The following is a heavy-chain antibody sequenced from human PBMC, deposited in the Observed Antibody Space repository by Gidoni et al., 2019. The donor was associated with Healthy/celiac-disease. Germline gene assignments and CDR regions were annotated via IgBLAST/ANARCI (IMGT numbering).Heavy chain of an antibody. Sequence: QVQLQQWGAGLLKPSETLSLTCAVYVGSFSGYYWSWIRQPPGKGLEWIGEINHSGSTNYNPSLKSRVTISVYTSKNQFSLKLSSVTAADTAVYYCARGRGYSGYDNLTWFDYWGQGTLVTVSS. CDR3: ARGRGYSGYDNLTWFDY. V-gene: IGHV4-34*01. CDR1: VGSFSGYY. J-gene: IGHJ4*02. D-gene: IGHD5-12*01. CDR2: INHSGST.